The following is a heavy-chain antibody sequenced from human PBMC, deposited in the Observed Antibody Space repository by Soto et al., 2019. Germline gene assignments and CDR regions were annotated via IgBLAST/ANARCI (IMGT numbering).Heavy chain of an antibody. CDR2: IYYSGST. Sequence: SETLSLTCTVSSGSISSSGCYYWSWIRQHPGKGLERIGYIYYSGSTYYNPSLKSRVTISVDTSKNQFSLKLSSVTAAATAVYYCARAAHGSWSEGANRFDPGGQGTLVTVSS. D-gene: IGHD3-16*01. CDR3: ARAAHGSWSEGANRFDP. V-gene: IGHV4-31*03. CDR1: SGSISSSGCYY. J-gene: IGHJ5*02.